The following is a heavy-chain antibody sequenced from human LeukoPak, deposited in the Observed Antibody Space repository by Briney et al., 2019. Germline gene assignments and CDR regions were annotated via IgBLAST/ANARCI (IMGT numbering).Heavy chain of an antibody. V-gene: IGHV3-53*01. Sequence: LEWVSVIYTAGTTFYADSVKGRFTISRDNSKNTLYLQMDSLRAEDTAVYYCACYIATVPHWGQGTLVTVSS. CDR2: IYTAGTT. CDR3: ACYIATVPH. J-gene: IGHJ4*02. D-gene: IGHD6-13*01.